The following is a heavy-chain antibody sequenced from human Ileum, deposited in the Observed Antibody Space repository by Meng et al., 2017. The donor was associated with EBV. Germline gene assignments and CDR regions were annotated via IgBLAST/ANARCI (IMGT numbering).Heavy chain of an antibody. CDR3: ATGVADFEY. J-gene: IGHJ4*02. CDR1: GYPFTSYD. CDR2: MNPNRGTT. Sequence: QGELVQPGAEVKKPGGYVKVSCKASGYPFTSYDINWVRQGTGQGLEWMGWMNPNRGTTGYAQKFPGRVTMTRNISKSTAYMDLSSLRSEDTAVYYCATGVADFEYWGQGTLVTVSS. D-gene: IGHD6-19*01. V-gene: IGHV1-8*01.